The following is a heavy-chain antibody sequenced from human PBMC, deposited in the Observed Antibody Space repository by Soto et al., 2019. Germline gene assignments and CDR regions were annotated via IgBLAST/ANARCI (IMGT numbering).Heavy chain of an antibody. CDR2: ISSSSSYI. J-gene: IGHJ4*02. CDR3: AIMTAAAPFDY. CDR1: GFTFSSYS. Sequence: GSLRLSCAASGFTFSSYSMNWVRQAPGKGLEWVSSISSSSSYIYYADSVKGRFTISRDNSKNTLYLQMNSLRAEDTAVYYCAIMTAAAPFDYWGQGTLVTVSS. D-gene: IGHD6-13*01. V-gene: IGHV3-21*04.